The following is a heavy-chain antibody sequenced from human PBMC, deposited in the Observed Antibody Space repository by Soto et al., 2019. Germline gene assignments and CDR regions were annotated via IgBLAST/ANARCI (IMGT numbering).Heavy chain of an antibody. V-gene: IGHV4-31*03. Sequence: SETLSLTCTVSGGSISSGGYYWSWIRQHPGKGLECIGYIYYSGSTYYNPSLKSRVTISVDTSKNQFSLKLSSVTAADTAVYYCASSPVVSDPEYFQHWGQGTMGTVSS. CDR1: GGSISSGGYY. CDR2: IYYSGST. D-gene: IGHD2-15*01. CDR3: ASSPVVSDPEYFQH. J-gene: IGHJ1*01.